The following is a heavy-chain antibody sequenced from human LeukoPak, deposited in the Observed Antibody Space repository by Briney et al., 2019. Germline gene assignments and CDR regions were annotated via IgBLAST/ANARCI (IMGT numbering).Heavy chain of an antibody. CDR2: IYSGGST. D-gene: IGHD3-10*01. CDR3: ARTPGIWFGEFLYYFDY. Sequence: ETLSLTCTVSGGSISSYYWSWIRQPPGKGLEWVSVIYSGGSTYYADSVKGRFTISRDNSKNTLYLQMNSLRAEDTAVYYCARTPGIWFGEFLYYFDYWGQGTLVTVSS. V-gene: IGHV3-53*01. J-gene: IGHJ4*02. CDR1: GGSISSYY.